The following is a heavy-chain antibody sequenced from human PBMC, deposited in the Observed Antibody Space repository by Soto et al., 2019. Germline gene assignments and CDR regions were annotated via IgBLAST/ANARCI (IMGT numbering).Heavy chain of an antibody. CDR3: ARDRSGSYYGYYYYGMDV. Sequence: PSETLSLTCTVSGGSISSGGYYWSWIRQHPGKGLEWIGYIYYSGSTYYNPSLKSRVTISVDTSKNQFSLKLSSVTAADTAVYYCARDRSGSYYGYYYYGMDVWGQGTTVTFSS. CDR2: IYYSGST. J-gene: IGHJ6*02. D-gene: IGHD3-10*01. V-gene: IGHV4-31*03. CDR1: GGSISSGGYY.